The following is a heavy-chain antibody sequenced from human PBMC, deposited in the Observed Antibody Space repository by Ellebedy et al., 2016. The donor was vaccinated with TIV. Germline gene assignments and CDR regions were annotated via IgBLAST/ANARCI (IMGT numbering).Heavy chain of an antibody. D-gene: IGHD2-2*01. J-gene: IGHJ6*02. Sequence: GESLKISCAASGFSFSSYGMHWVRPAPGKGLEWVAVISDDGSNKNYADYVKGRFSISRDTSKNTLYLQMNSLRAEDTAVYYCARDTCSSSCPGYYYYYGMDVWGQGTTVTVSS. V-gene: IGHV3-30*03. CDR1: GFSFSSYG. CDR3: ARDTCSSSCPGYYYYYGMDV. CDR2: ISDDGSNK.